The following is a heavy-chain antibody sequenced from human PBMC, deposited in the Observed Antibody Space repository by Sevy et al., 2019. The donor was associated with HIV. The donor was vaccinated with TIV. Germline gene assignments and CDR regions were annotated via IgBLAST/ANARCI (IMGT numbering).Heavy chain of an antibody. CDR1: GFNFINYG. CDR3: EKDIRVALVVPSPGYGMDV. CDR2: ISGGGDTT. Sequence: GGSLRLSCAASGFNFINYGMSWVRQAPGKGLEWVSVISGGGDTTNYADSVKGRFVISRDNSKNTMYLQLNSLRAEVTAVYYCEKDIRVALVVPSPGYGMDVWGHGTSVTVSS. V-gene: IGHV3-23*01. J-gene: IGHJ6*02. D-gene: IGHD2-15*01.